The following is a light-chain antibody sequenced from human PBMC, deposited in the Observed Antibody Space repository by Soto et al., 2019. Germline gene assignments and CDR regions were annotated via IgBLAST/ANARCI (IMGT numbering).Light chain of an antibody. CDR1: QNVASK. Sequence: EIVMTQSPATLSVSPGERATLSCRASQNVASKVAWYQQTPGQAPRLLIFGASTRAPGIPARFSGSGSGTEFPLTISSLQSEDFVVYYCQHYNNRPLTFGGGTKVEIK. CDR2: GAS. V-gene: IGKV3-15*01. CDR3: QHYNNRPLT. J-gene: IGKJ4*01.